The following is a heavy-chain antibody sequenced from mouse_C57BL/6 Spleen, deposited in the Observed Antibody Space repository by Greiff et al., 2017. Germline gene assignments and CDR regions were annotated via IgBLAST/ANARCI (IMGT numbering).Heavy chain of an antibody. CDR3: ARDIGIGSSYAMDY. J-gene: IGHJ4*01. V-gene: IGHV1-64*01. D-gene: IGHD1-1*01. Sequence: VQLQQPGAELVKPGASVKLSCKASGYTFTSYWMHWVKQRPGQGLEWIGMIHPNSGSTNYNEKFKSKATLTVDKSSSTAYMQLRSLTSEDSAVYYCARDIGIGSSYAMDYWGQGTSVTVSS. CDR1: GYTFTSYW. CDR2: IHPNSGST.